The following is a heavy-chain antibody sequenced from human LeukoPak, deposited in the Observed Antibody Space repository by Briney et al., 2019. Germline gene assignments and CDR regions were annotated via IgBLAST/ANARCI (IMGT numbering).Heavy chain of an antibody. D-gene: IGHD3-10*01. CDR2: IYHSGST. CDR1: GGSISSGGYS. J-gene: IGHJ4*02. V-gene: IGHV4-30-2*01. Sequence: SQTLSLTCAVSGGSISSGGYSWSWIRQPPGKGLEWIGYIYHSGSTYYNPSLKSRVTTSVDRSKNQFSLKLSSVTAADMAVYYCARGALWFGEPVPLPDYWGQGTLVTVSS. CDR3: ARGALWFGEPVPLPDY.